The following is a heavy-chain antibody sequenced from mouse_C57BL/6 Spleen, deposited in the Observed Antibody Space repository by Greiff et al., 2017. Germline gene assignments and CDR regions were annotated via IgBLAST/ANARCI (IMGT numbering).Heavy chain of an antibody. Sequence: EVQGVASGGGLVQPGGSLSLSCAASGFTFPDYYMSWVRPPPGKALEWLGFFKNKANGYTTEYSASVKGRFHIARDNSQSILYLQMNALRAEDSATYYCARYGSSPWYAMDYWGQGTSVTVSS. J-gene: IGHJ4*01. V-gene: IGHV7-3*01. CDR1: GFTFPDYY. CDR2: FKNKANGYTT. D-gene: IGHD1-1*01. CDR3: ARYGSSPWYAMDY.